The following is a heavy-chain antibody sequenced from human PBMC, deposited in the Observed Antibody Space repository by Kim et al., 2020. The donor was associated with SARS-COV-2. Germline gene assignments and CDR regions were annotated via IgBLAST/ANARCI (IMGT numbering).Heavy chain of an antibody. D-gene: IGHD2-2*01. Sequence: SETLSLTCTVSGGSISSYYWSWIRQPPGKGLEWIGYIYYSGSTNYNPSLKSRVTISVDTSKNQFSLKLSSVTAADTAVYYCAREGVVPAGFQNWFDPWGQGTLVTVSP. CDR2: IYYSGST. CDR1: GGSISSYY. J-gene: IGHJ5*02. CDR3: AREGVVPAGFQNWFDP. V-gene: IGHV4-59*01.